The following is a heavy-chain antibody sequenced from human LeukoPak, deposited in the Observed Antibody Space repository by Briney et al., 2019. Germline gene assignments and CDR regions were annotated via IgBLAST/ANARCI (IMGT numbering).Heavy chain of an antibody. J-gene: IGHJ3*01. V-gene: IGHV1-2*02. D-gene: IGHD3-10*01. CDR3: GREGTHDAFDF. Sequence: ASVKVSCKASGYTFTGYYMYWVRQAPGQGLEWMGWINPFSGDTNYAQEFQGRVTLTRDTSTSTAYMELDGLRSDDTAVYSCGREGTHDAFDFWGQGTMVTVSS. CDR2: INPFSGDT. CDR1: GYTFTGYY.